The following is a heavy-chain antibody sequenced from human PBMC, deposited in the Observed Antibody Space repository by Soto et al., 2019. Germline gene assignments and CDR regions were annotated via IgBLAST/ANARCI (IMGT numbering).Heavy chain of an antibody. J-gene: IGHJ6*04. V-gene: IGHV5-10-1*01. Sequence: SRMIKKTRKGLEWMGRIDPSDSYTNYSPSFQGHVTISADKSISTAYLQWSSLKASDTAMYYCAILGANEGGRYCCSGMEVWVNGSSVIVSS. CDR3: AILGANEGGRYCCSGMEV. D-gene: IGHD1-26*01. CDR2: IDPSDSYT.